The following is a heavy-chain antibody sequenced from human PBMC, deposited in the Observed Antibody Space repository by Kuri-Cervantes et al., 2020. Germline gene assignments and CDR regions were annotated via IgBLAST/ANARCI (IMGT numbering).Heavy chain of an antibody. CDR2: IRFDESSK. CDR3: AKDYYDTSGAY. V-gene: IGHV3-30*02. Sequence: GESLKISCAASGFTFSSYGFHWVRQAPGKGLEWVAFIRFDESSKDYADSVKGRFTISRDNSKNTLYLQVNSLRAEDTAVYYCAKDYYDTSGAYWGQGTLVTVSS. J-gene: IGHJ4*02. CDR1: GFTFSSYG. D-gene: IGHD3-22*01.